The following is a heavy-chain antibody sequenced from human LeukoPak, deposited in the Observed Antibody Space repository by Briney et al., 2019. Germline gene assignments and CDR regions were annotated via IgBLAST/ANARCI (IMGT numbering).Heavy chain of an antibody. J-gene: IGHJ6*04. CDR1: GYSISSGYY. D-gene: IGHD3-10*02. Sequence: SETLSLTCTVSGYSISSGYYWGWIRQPAGKGLEGIGRIYTSGSTNYNPSLKSRVTISVDTSKNQFSLKLSSVTAADTAVYYCAELGITMIGGVWGKGTTVTISS. V-gene: IGHV4-61*02. CDR3: AELGITMIGGV. CDR2: IYTSGST.